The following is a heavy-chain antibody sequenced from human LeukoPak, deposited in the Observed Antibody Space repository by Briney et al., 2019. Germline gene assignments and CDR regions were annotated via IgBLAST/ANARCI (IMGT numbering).Heavy chain of an antibody. CDR3: APEPIELQLFDY. Sequence: SETLSLTCAVYGGSLSGYYWSWIRQPPGKGLEWIGEINHSGSTNYNPSLKSRVTISVDTSKNQFSLKLSSVTAADTAVYYCAPEPIELQLFDYWGQGTRVPVSS. J-gene: IGHJ4*02. CDR1: GGSLSGYY. CDR2: INHSGST. V-gene: IGHV4-34*01. D-gene: IGHD1-7*01.